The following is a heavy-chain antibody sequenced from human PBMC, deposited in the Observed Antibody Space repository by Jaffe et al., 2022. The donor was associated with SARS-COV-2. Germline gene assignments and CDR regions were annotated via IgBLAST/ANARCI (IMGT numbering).Heavy chain of an antibody. CDR2: INHSGST. D-gene: IGHD2-2*01. J-gene: IGHJ6*03. Sequence: QVQLQQWGAGLLKPSETLSLTCAVYGGSFSGYYWSWIRQPPGKGLEWIGEINHSGSTNYNPSLKSRVTISVDTSKNQFSLKLSSVTAADTAVYYCAREACSSTSCGYYYYYYYMDVWGKGTTVTVSS. V-gene: IGHV4-34*01. CDR1: GGSFSGYY. CDR3: AREACSSTSCGYYYYYYYMDV.